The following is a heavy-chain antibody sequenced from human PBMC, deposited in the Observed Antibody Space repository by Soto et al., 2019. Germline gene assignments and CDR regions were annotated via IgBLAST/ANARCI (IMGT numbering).Heavy chain of an antibody. V-gene: IGHV3-23*01. CDR2: LSGSGGAT. D-gene: IGHD6-6*01. CDR3: ANGLASSSRSPHYYGMDV. Sequence: EVQLLESGGGLVQPGGSLRLSCAASGFTFSSFVMSWVRQAPGKGLEWVSTLSGSGGATYYADSVKGRFTISRDNSKNTLYLQMNSLRADDAAVYYCANGLASSSRSPHYYGMDVWGQGTTVTVS. J-gene: IGHJ6*02. CDR1: GFTFSSFV.